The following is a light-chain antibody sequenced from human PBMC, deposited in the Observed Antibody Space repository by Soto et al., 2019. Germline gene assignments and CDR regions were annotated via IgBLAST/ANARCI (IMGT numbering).Light chain of an antibody. V-gene: IGKV1-5*01. CDR3: QQYGSSPRT. Sequence: DIHMTQSPSTLSASLGAIVTITCRASQSISSWLAWYQQKPGKAPKLLIYGASSRATGIPDRFSGSGSGTDFTLTISRLEPEDFAVYYCQQYGSSPRTFGQGTKVDIK. J-gene: IGKJ1*01. CDR2: GAS. CDR1: QSISSW.